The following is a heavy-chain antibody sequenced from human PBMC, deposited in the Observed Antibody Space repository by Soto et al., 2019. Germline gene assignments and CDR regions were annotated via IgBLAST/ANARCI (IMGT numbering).Heavy chain of an antibody. J-gene: IGHJ4*02. Sequence: VQLVESGGGVVQPGRSLRLSCVASEFTFSSHLMHWVRQAPGKGLEWVAFISNDGDYKNYADSVKGRFTMSRDNSKDTVYLEIHSLRPEDTALYHCARDEAFSAPYYLDYWGQGTLVIVS. CDR1: EFTFSSHL. CDR2: ISNDGDYK. D-gene: IGHD1-26*01. CDR3: ARDEAFSAPYYLDY. V-gene: IGHV3-30*03.